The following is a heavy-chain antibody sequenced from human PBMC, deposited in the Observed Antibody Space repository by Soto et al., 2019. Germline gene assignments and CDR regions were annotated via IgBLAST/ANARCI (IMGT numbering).Heavy chain of an antibody. CDR1: GYTFTNYG. Sequence: QVQLVQSGDEVKKPGASVKVSCKASGYTFTNYGISWVRQAPGQGLEWMGWISAYNGNRNYAQKLQGRVTMTTDTSTSTAYMELRSLRSDGTAVYYCARDEQYIAAAGLFDYWGQGTLVTVSS. V-gene: IGHV1-18*01. D-gene: IGHD6-13*01. CDR3: ARDEQYIAAAGLFDY. J-gene: IGHJ4*02. CDR2: ISAYNGNR.